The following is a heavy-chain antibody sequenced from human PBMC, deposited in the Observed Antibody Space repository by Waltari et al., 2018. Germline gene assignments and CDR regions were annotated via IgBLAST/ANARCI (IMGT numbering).Heavy chain of an antibody. V-gene: IGHV4-59*01. CDR1: GGAISRYY. J-gene: IGHJ3*02. D-gene: IGHD5-12*01. Sequence: QVQLQESGPGLVKPSETLSLSCTVSGGAISRYYWSWLRQPPGKGLEWIGYVYYSGSTNYKPSLESRATISVDTSKNQFSLKLNSVTAAYTAVYYCARGQYTGYDRGAFDIWSQGTMVTVSS. CDR2: VYYSGST. CDR3: ARGQYTGYDRGAFDI.